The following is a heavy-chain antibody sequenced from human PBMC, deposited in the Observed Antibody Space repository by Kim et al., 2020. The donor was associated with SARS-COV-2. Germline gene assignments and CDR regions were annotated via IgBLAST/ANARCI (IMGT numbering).Heavy chain of an antibody. D-gene: IGHD6-13*01. J-gene: IGHJ3*02. V-gene: IGHV1-69*01. Sequence: QRFQGRDTIPQDESTRTAYMEMSSLRSEDTAVYYCARDLIAAAGFDAFDIWGQGTMVTVSS. CDR3: ARDLIAAAGFDAFDI.